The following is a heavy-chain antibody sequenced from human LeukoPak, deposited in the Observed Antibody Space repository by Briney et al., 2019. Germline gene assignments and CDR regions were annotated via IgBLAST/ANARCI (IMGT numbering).Heavy chain of an antibody. V-gene: IGHV1-2*02. Sequence: ASVKVSCKASGYTFTGYYMHWVRQAPGQRLEWMGWINPNSGGTNYAQKFQGRVTMTRDTSISTAYMGLSRLRSDDTAVYYCARGHEQHPQHADYWGQGTLVTVSS. J-gene: IGHJ4*02. CDR1: GYTFTGYY. CDR2: INPNSGGT. CDR3: ARGHEQHPQHADY. D-gene: IGHD6-13*01.